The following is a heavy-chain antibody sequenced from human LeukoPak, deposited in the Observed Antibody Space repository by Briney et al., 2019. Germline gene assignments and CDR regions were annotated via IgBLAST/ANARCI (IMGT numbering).Heavy chain of an antibody. CDR1: GFTLSNYW. CDR2: IKQDGSEK. D-gene: IGHD1-26*01. J-gene: IGHJ4*02. V-gene: IGHV3-7*01. Sequence: GGSLRLSCAASGFTLSNYWMSWVRQAPGKGLEWVANIKQDGSEKYYVNSVKGRFTISRDNAKNSLYLQMNSLRAEDTAVYYCTREVSGSLYFDYWGQGALVTVSS. CDR3: TREVSGSLYFDY.